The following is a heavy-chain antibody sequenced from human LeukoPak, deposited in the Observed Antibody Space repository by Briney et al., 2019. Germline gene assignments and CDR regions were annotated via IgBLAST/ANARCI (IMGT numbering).Heavy chain of an antibody. CDR3: ARVLDSSSLTELSY. J-gene: IGHJ4*02. CDR1: GFTFSSYA. CDR2: ISYDGSNK. Sequence: PGGSLRLYCAASGFTFSSYAMHWVRQAPGKGLEWVAVISYDGSNKYYADSVKGRFTISRDNSKNTLYLQMNSLRAEDTAVYYCARVLDSSSLTELSYWGQGTLVTVSS. D-gene: IGHD6-6*01. V-gene: IGHV3-30-3*01.